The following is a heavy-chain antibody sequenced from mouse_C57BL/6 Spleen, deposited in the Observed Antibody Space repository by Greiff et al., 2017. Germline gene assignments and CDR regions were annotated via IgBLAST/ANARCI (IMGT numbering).Heavy chain of an antibody. D-gene: IGHD3-1*01. CDR2: IHPNSGST. CDR1: GYTFTSYW. Sequence: VQLQQPGAELVKPGASVKLSCKASGYTFTSYWMHWVKQRPGQGLEWIGMIHPNSGSTNYNEKFKGKATLTVDKSSSTAYMQLSSLTSEDSAVYYCARLGALTGGYFDYWGQGTTLTVSS. CDR3: ARLGALTGGYFDY. V-gene: IGHV1-64*01. J-gene: IGHJ2*01.